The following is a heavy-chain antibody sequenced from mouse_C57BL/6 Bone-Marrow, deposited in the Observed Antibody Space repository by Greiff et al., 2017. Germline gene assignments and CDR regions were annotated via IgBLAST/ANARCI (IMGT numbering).Heavy chain of an antibody. J-gene: IGHJ3*01. CDR3: ARRRENVWFAY. D-gene: IGHD3-3*01. V-gene: IGHV1-69*01. Sequence: QVQLQQPGAELVMPGASVKLSCKASGYTFTSYWMHWVKQRPGQGLEWIGEIDPSDSYTNYNQKFKGKSTLTVDKSSSTAYMPLSSLTSEDSAVYYCARRRENVWFAYWGQGTLVTVSA. CDR2: IDPSDSYT. CDR1: GYTFTSYW.